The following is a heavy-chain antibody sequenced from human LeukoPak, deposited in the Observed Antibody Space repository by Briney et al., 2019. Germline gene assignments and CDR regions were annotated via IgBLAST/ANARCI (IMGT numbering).Heavy chain of an antibody. CDR3: ARAYGGYSSSPYNWLDP. Sequence: ASETLSLTCTVSGVSISSYHWSWIRQSPGKGLEWIGYIYYSGSTNYNPSLKSRVTISLDTSKNQFSLKLISVTAADTAVYYCARAYGGYSSSPYNWLDPWGQGTLVTVSS. CDR1: GVSISSYH. J-gene: IGHJ5*02. D-gene: IGHD6-6*01. V-gene: IGHV4-59*01. CDR2: IYYSGST.